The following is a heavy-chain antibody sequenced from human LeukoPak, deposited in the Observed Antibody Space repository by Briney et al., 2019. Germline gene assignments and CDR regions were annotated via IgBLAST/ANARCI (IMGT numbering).Heavy chain of an antibody. V-gene: IGHV4-39*02. CDR1: GGSISSSSYY. Sequence: SETLSLTCTVSGGSISSSSYYWGWIRQPPGKGLEWIGGIYYSGSTYYNPSLKSRVTISVDTSKNQFSLKLSSVTAADTAVYYCAKDPLSGLDKNAFDIWGQGTMVTVSS. D-gene: IGHD3-22*01. CDR3: AKDPLSGLDKNAFDI. CDR2: IYYSGST. J-gene: IGHJ3*02.